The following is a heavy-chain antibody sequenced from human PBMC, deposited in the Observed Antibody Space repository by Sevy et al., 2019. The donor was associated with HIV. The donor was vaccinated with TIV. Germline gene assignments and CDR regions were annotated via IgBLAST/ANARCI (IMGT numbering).Heavy chain of an antibody. D-gene: IGHD1-26*01. Sequence: GGSLRLSCAASGFTFSSYAMHWVRQAPGKGLEYVSAISSNGGSTYYANSVKGRFTISRDNSKNTLYLQMGSLRAEDMAVYYCARGIVGATRVYYYYHYMDVWGKGTTVTVSS. CDR3: ARGIVGATRVYYYYHYMDV. CDR2: ISSNGGST. J-gene: IGHJ6*03. CDR1: GFTFSSYA. V-gene: IGHV3-64*01.